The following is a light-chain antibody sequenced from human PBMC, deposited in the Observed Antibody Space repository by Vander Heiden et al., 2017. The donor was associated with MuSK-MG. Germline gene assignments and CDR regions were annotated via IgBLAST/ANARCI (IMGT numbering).Light chain of an antibody. CDR1: QIISTN. J-gene: IGKJ3*01. Sequence: DILMTQSPSSLSASVGDRVTISCRASQIISTNLNWYQHKPGKAPKLLIYGASSLQTGVPSRFSGSGSGPDFTLTISRLQPEDFATYYCQQTVSTPFTFGHGTKVDV. V-gene: IGKV1-39*01. CDR3: QQTVSTPFT. CDR2: GAS.